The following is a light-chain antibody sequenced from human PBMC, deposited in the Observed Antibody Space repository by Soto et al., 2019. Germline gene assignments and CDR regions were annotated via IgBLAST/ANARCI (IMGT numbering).Light chain of an antibody. J-gene: IGLJ2*01. V-gene: IGLV1-40*01. CDR1: TSNIGAGYG. CDR2: ANS. CDR3: QSYGSSLSGVV. Sequence: QSVLTQPPSVSGAPGQRVTISCTGSTSNIGAGYGVHWYQHLPGTAPKLLIYANSNRTSGVPDRFSGSKSDTSASLAITGLQAEDEADYYCQSYGSSLSGVVFGGGTKLTVL.